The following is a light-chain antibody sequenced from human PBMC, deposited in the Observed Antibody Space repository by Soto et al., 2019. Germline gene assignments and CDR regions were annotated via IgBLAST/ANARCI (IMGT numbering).Light chain of an antibody. CDR3: QQCDDFIT. CDR1: QDIKNY. Sequence: DIQMTQSPSSLSASVGDRVTSTCQASQDIKNYLNWYQQKPGKAPKLLIYEASNLETGVPSRFSGSGSVSSFTFTISSLPPEDIATYYCQQCDDFITFGGGTRIEIK. CDR2: EAS. V-gene: IGKV1-33*01. J-gene: IGKJ4*01.